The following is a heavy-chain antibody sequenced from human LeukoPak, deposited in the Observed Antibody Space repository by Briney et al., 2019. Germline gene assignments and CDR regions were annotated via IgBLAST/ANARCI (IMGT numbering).Heavy chain of an antibody. Sequence: SETLSLTCTVSGGSISSYYWSWIRQPPGKGLEWIGYIYYSGSTYYNPSLKSRVTISVDTSKNQFSLKLSSVTAADTAVYYCARTYYYDSSGYSDYWGQGTLVTVSS. V-gene: IGHV4-59*06. CDR2: IYYSGST. J-gene: IGHJ4*02. CDR1: GGSISSYY. CDR3: ARTYYYDSSGYSDY. D-gene: IGHD3-22*01.